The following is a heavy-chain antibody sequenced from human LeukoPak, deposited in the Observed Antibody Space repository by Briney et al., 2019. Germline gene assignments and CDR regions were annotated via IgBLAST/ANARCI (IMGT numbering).Heavy chain of an antibody. CDR1: GFIFSTYS. CDR2: ISYDGANK. D-gene: IGHD3-3*01. Sequence: GKSLRLSCAASGFIFSTYSMHWVRQAPGKGLEWVAVISYDGANKYYGDSVKGRFTISRDNSRNTLYLQMNSLRAEDTAVYYCAKENDFVYWGQGTLVTVSS. J-gene: IGHJ4*02. V-gene: IGHV3-30-3*01. CDR3: AKENDFVY.